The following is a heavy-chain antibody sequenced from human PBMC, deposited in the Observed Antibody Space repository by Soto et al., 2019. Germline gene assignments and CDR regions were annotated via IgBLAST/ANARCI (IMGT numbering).Heavy chain of an antibody. Sequence: PSETLSLTCTVSGGSIISGGYYWSWIRQHPGKGLEWIGYIYYNGSPYYNPSLKSRVTISLDTDRNSFSLRLDSVTAADTAVYYCARNFDIAATGTAFDSWGRGILVTVSS. V-gene: IGHV4-31*03. CDR2: IYYNGSP. CDR1: GGSIISGGYY. CDR3: ARNFDIAATGTAFDS. D-gene: IGHD6-13*01. J-gene: IGHJ4*02.